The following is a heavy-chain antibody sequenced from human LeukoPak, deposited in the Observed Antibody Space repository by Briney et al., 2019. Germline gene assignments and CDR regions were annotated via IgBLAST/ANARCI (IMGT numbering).Heavy chain of an antibody. J-gene: IGHJ4*02. CDR1: GFTFSSYA. CDR3: ARDVDGEYDYVWGSYRYEYYFDY. CDR2: ISYDGSNK. Sequence: PGGSLRLSCAASGFTFSSYAMHWVRQAPGKGLEWVAVISYDGSNKYYADSVKGRFTISRDNSKNSLYLQMNSLRAEDTAVYYCARDVDGEYDYVWGSYRYEYYFDYWGQGTLVTVSS. V-gene: IGHV3-30-3*01. D-gene: IGHD3-16*02.